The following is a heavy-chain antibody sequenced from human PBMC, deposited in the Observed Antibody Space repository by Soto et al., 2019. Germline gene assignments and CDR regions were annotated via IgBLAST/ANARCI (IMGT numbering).Heavy chain of an antibody. D-gene: IGHD5-18*01. Sequence: GGSLRLSCAASGFAVSTDYLIWVRQAPGMGLECVSVIYDDGATYYADSVRGRFTISRDNSKNTPYLQMNSLRAEDTAVYFCARGELYSYGSYFDCWGQGTLVTVSS. CDR3: ARGELYSYGSYFDC. CDR2: IYDDGAT. CDR1: GFAVSTDY. J-gene: IGHJ4*02. V-gene: IGHV3-53*01.